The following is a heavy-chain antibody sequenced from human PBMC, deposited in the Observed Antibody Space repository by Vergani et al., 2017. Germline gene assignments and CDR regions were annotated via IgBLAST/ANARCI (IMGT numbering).Heavy chain of an antibody. J-gene: IGHJ4*02. V-gene: IGHV3-9*01. Sequence: EVQLVESGGGLVQPGRSLRLSCAASGFTFDDYAMHWVRQAPGKGLEWVSGISWNSGSIGYADSVKGRFTISRDNAKNSLYLQMNSLRAEDTAVYYCAQVAAAGTAGFDYWGQGTLVTVSS. CDR1: GFTFDDYA. CDR3: AQVAAAGTAGFDY. CDR2: ISWNSGSI. D-gene: IGHD6-13*01.